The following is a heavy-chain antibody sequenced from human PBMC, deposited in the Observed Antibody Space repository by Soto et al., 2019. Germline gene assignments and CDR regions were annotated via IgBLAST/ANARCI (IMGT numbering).Heavy chain of an antibody. CDR3: AKAGDLHRLTGYCSGGSGYGACYYGMDV. CDR2: FDPEDGAT. J-gene: IGHJ6*02. V-gene: IGHV1-24*01. Sequence: ASVKVSCKVSGYTLTELSMHWVRQAPGKGLERMGGFDPEDGATIYAQKFQGRVTMTEDTSTDTAYMELISLRSDETAVYYFAKAGDLHRLTGYCSGGSGYGACYYGMDVWGPGTTVTVSS. CDR1: GYTLTELS. D-gene: IGHD2-15*01.